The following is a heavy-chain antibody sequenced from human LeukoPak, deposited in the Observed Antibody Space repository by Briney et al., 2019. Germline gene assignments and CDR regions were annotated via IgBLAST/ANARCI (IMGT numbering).Heavy chain of an antibody. CDR2: IWYDGSNK. J-gene: IGHJ4*02. V-gene: IGHV3-33*06. D-gene: IGHD6-13*01. CDR1: GFTFSSYG. CDR3: AKRSSSWEDVWRYYFDY. Sequence: GRSLRLSCAASGFTFSSYGMHWVRQAPGKGLEWVAVIWYDGSNKYYADSVKGRFTISRDNSKNTLYLQMNSLRADDTAVYYCAKRSSSWEDVWRYYFDYWGQGTLVTVSS.